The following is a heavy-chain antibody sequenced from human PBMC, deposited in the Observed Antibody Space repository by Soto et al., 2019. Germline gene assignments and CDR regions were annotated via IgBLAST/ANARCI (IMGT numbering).Heavy chain of an antibody. D-gene: IGHD3-10*01. CDR3: AKVRSPYYYYAMDV. V-gene: IGHV3-23*01. J-gene: IGHJ6*02. CDR1: GFTFSSFA. Sequence: GSLRLSCAASGFTFSSFAMTWVRQAPGKGLEWVPLISGSGGSTYSADSVKGRFTISRDNSKNTLFLQMSSLRAEDTAIYYCAKVRSPYYYYAMDVWGQGTTVTVSS. CDR2: ISGSGGST.